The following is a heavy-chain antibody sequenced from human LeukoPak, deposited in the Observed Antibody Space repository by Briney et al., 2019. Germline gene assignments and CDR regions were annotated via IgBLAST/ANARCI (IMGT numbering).Heavy chain of an antibody. Sequence: GASVKVSCKASGYIFTGNYIHWVRQAPGQGFEWMGWINPGSGGTHYAQKFQARVTMTRDTSISTAYMQLSRLTSDDTAVYYCAREGAVGGDIWGQGTLVTVSS. CDR3: AREGAVGGDI. D-gene: IGHD6-19*01. CDR1: GYIFTGNY. J-gene: IGHJ4*02. V-gene: IGHV1-2*02. CDR2: INPGSGGT.